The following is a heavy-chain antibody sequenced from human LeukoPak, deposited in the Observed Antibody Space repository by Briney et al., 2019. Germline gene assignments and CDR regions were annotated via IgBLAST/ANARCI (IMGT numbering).Heavy chain of an antibody. V-gene: IGHV3-48*01. CDR3: ARDGGVYFDY. CDR2: ISSRSSTI. Sequence: PGGSLRLSCAASGFTFSSYSMNWVRQAPGKGLEWVSYISSRSSTIYYADSVKGRFTISRDNAKNSLYLQMNSLRAEDTAVYYCARDGGVYFDYWGQGTLVTVSS. CDR1: GFTFSSYS. J-gene: IGHJ4*02. D-gene: IGHD3-16*01.